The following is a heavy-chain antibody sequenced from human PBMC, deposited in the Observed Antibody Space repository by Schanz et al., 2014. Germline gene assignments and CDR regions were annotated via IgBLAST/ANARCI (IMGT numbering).Heavy chain of an antibody. V-gene: IGHV3-23*04. CDR2: ISGSGAST. CDR3: ARDHTTESYYSAGPPIDY. J-gene: IGHJ4*02. CDR1: GFNFSGFW. D-gene: IGHD1-26*01. Sequence: VQLVDSGGGLVKPGGSLRLSCAASGFNFSGFWMTWVRQAPGKGLEWVSGISGSGASTYYADSVKGRFTISRDNSKNTLFLQMNSLRAEDTAVYYCARDHTTESYYSAGPPIDYWGQGTLLTVSS.